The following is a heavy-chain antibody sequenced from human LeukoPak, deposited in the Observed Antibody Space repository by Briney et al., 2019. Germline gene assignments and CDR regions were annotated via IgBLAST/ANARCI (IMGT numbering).Heavy chain of an antibody. CDR1: GFIFSDYV. CDR3: AKGTVSTVVNPFYYFDY. CDR2: ITASGDRT. V-gene: IGHV3-23*01. Sequence: GESLRLSCAASGFIFSDYVMIWVRQAPGKGLEWVSGITASGDRTYYADSVKGRFTMSRDNSKNTLYLQMNSLRAEDTAVYYCAKGTVSTVVNPFYYFDYWGQGTLVTVSS. J-gene: IGHJ4*02. D-gene: IGHD4-23*01.